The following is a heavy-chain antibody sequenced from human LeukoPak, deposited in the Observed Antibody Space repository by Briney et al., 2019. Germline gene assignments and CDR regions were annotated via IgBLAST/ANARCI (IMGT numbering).Heavy chain of an antibody. CDR2: ISYDGSNK. D-gene: IGHD2-8*01. CDR1: GFTFSSYA. CDR3: ARGGPDIVLMVYAAWAFDI. V-gene: IGHV3-30-3*01. Sequence: GGSLRLSCAASGFTFSSYAMHWVRQAPGKGLEWVAVISYDGSNKYYADSVKGRFTISRDNSKNTLCLQMNSLRAEDTAVYYCARGGPDIVLMVYAAWAFDIWGQGTMVTVSS. J-gene: IGHJ3*02.